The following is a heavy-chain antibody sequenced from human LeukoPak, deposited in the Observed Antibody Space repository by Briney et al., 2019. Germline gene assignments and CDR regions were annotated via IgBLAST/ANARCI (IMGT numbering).Heavy chain of an antibody. Sequence: GGSLTLSCAASGIAVTGNYMSWVRQPPGRGLEWVSFISINTDTFYADSVRGRFTISRDSSENTLFLQMNSLRDEDSAVYYCAIAQSWDELFDSWGQGTLVTVSS. V-gene: IGHV3-53*01. CDR2: ISINTDT. D-gene: IGHD1-26*01. CDR1: GIAVTGNY. J-gene: IGHJ4*02. CDR3: AIAQSWDELFDS.